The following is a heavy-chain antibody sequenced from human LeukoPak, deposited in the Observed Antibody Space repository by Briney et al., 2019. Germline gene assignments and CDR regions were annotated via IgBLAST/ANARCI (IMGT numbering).Heavy chain of an antibody. CDR2: ISGSGGST. D-gene: IGHD5-12*01. CDR3: AKDRLPPVAFYFDY. J-gene: IGHJ4*02. CDR1: GFTVSSNT. V-gene: IGHV3-23*01. Sequence: GGSLRLSCAASGFTVSSNTVIWVRQAPGKGLEWVSAISGSGGSTYYADSVKGRFTISRDNSKNTLYLQMNSLRAEDTAVYYCAKDRLPPVAFYFDYWGQGTLVTVSS.